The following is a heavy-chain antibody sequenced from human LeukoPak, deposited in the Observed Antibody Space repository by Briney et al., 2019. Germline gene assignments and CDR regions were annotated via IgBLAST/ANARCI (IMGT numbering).Heavy chain of an antibody. CDR2: IYYSGDT. D-gene: IGHD1-26*01. V-gene: IGHV4-31*01. Sequence: SETLSLTCTVSGGSISSSSYYWGWIRQHPGKGLEWIGYIYYSGDTYYNPSLKSQVTISVDTSKNQFSLQLSSVTAADTAVYYCAREKASTNAFDIWGQGTMVTVSS. J-gene: IGHJ3*02. CDR3: AREKASTNAFDI. CDR1: GGSISSSSYY.